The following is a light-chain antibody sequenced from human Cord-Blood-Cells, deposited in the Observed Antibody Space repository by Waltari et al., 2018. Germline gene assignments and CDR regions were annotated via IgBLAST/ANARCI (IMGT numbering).Light chain of an antibody. Sequence: NFMLTQPHSVSESPGKTVTISCTRSSGSIASNSVQWYQQRPGSAPTTVIYADNQRPSGVPDRFSGSIDSSSNSASLTISGLKTEDEADYYCQSYDSSNWVFGGGTKLTVL. V-gene: IGLV6-57*03. CDR3: QSYDSSNWV. J-gene: IGLJ3*02. CDR2: ADN. CDR1: SGSIASNS.